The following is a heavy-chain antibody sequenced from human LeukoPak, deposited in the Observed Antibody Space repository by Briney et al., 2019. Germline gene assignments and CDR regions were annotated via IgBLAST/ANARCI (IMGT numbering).Heavy chain of an antibody. D-gene: IGHD3-22*01. V-gene: IGHV3-23*01. CDR3: ARGRSGYGPFDAFDL. Sequence: GGSLRLSCTASGYTFSTYAMTWVRHAPGKGLEWVSAISGSGVNTYYADSVKGRFAASRDNSKNTLYLQMNSLRAEDTAVYYCARGRSGYGPFDAFDLWGQGTWVTVSS. J-gene: IGHJ3*01. CDR2: ISGSGVNT. CDR1: GYTFSTYA.